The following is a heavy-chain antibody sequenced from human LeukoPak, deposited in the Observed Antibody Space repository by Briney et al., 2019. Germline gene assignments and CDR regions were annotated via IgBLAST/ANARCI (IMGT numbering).Heavy chain of an antibody. V-gene: IGHV3-48*03. D-gene: IGHD2-2*01. CDR1: GFTFSSYE. J-gene: IGHJ4*02. Sequence: GGSLRLSCAASGFTFSSYEMNWVRQAPGKGLEWVSCISSSGSTIYYADSVKGRFTISRDNAKNSLYLQMNSLRAEDTAVYYCARGCSSTSCYQDYWGQGTLVTVSS. CDR3: ARGCSSTSCYQDY. CDR2: ISSSGSTI.